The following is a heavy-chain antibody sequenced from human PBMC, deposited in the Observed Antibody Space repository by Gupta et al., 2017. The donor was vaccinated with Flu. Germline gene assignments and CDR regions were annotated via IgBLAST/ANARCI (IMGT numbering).Heavy chain of an antibody. CDR3: AKDVGDNERSGGGCYLDC. CDR2: ITGNNRKGEIRT. V-gene: IGHV3-23*01. J-gene: IGHJ4*02. CDR1: GLTLRPYA. Sequence: EVRLLESGGCLVQPGNFMRLSCTASGLTLRPYALGWGRQPPGKGLEWVSGITGNNRKGEIRTHHADAVRGRFTISTDNSKTTAYLQMNSLTADDTAIDYCAKDVGDNERSGGGCYLDCWGQGILVTVSS. D-gene: IGHD2-15*01.